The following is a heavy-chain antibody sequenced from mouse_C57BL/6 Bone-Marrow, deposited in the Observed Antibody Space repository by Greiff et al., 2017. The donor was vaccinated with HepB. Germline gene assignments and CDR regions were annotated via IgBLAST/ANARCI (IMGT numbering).Heavy chain of an antibody. V-gene: IGHV1-50*01. CDR3: ATLYGSSPDY. CDR2: IDPSDSYT. J-gene: IGHJ2*01. CDR1: GYTFTSYW. Sequence: QVQLQQPGAELVKPGASVKLSCKASGYTFTSYWMQWVKQRPGQGLEWIGEIDPSDSYTNYNQKFKGKATLTVDTSSSTAYMQLSSLTSEDSAVYYCATLYGSSPDYWGQGTTLTVSS. D-gene: IGHD1-1*01.